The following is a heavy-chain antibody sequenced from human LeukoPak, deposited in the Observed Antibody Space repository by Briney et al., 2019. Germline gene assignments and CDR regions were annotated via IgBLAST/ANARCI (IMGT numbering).Heavy chain of an antibody. V-gene: IGHV4-39*01. D-gene: IGHD2-2*01. CDR3: ARGLQLPAAFDY. CDR1: GGSISSSSYY. Sequence: RTSETLSLTCTVSGGSISSSSYYWGWIRQPPGKGLEWIGSIYYSGSTYYNPSLKSRVTISVDTSKNQVSLKLSSVTAADTAVYYCARGLQLPAAFDYWGQGTLVTVSS. CDR2: IYYSGST. J-gene: IGHJ4*02.